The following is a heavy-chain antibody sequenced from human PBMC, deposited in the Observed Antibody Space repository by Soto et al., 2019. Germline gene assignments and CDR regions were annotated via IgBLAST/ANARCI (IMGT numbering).Heavy chain of an antibody. CDR1: GFTFSNNW. CDR2: IKEDGSGF. D-gene: IGHD6-13*01. Sequence: GSLRLSCAASGFTFSNNWMTWVRQAPGKGLEWVANIKEDGSGFNLADSVKGRFTISRDNAKNSPHLQMNSLTAEDTAVYYCAREAAEAFDTWGHGIMVTVSS. J-gene: IGHJ3*02. V-gene: IGHV3-7*01. CDR3: AREAAEAFDT.